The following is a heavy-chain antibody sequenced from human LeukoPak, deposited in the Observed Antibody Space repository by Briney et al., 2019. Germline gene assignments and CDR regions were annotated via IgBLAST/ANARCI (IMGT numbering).Heavy chain of an antibody. Sequence: GGSLRLSCVASGFTFSSYEMNWVRQAPGKGLEWVSYISSSGSTIYYADSVKGRFTISRDNAKNSLYLQMNSLRAEDTAVYYCARGGRIDSSGCSDYWGQGTLVTVSS. CDR3: ARGGRIDSSGCSDY. CDR2: ISSSGSTI. CDR1: GFTFSSYE. D-gene: IGHD6-19*01. J-gene: IGHJ4*02. V-gene: IGHV3-48*03.